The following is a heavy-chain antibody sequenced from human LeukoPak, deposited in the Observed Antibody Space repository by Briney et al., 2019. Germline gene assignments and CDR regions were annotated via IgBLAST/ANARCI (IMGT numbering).Heavy chain of an antibody. V-gene: IGHV1-2*02. CDR1: RYTFTRYY. Sequence: ASVRVSCTASRYTFTRYYIHWVPQAPRQGLEGMGWINPNSSGADYTKKFQGRVTMTRDTSISTAYMELSRLRSDDTAVYYCARGGAGSYFSWLDPWGQGTLVTVSS. J-gene: IGHJ5*02. CDR3: ARGGAGSYFSWLDP. CDR2: INPNSSGA. D-gene: IGHD3-10*01.